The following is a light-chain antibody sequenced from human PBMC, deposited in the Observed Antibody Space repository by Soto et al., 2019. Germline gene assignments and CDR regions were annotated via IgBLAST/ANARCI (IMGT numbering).Light chain of an antibody. CDR1: SSDLGSYNY. J-gene: IGLJ1*01. V-gene: IGLV2-14*03. Sequence: QSALTQPASVSGSPGQSITISCTGTSSDLGSYNYVSWYQQHPGKAPKLIIYQVTNRPSGISRRFSGSKSGNTASLTISGLQIEDEADYYCSSYRSGSTPFVLGTGTQLTVL. CDR3: SSYRSGSTPFV. CDR2: QVT.